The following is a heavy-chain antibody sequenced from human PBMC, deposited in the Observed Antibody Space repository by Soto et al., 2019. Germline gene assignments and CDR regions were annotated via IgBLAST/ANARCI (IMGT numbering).Heavy chain of an antibody. CDR2: ISAYNGNT. CDR1: GYTFTSYG. Sequence: QVQLVQSGAEVKKPGASVKVSCKASGYTFTSYGISWVRQAPGQGLEWMGWISAYNGNTNYAQKLQGRVTMTPDTSTSQAYMELRSLRSDDTAVYYCARPVGYCSGGSCLQFYYWGQGTLVTVSS. D-gene: IGHD2-15*01. V-gene: IGHV1-18*01. J-gene: IGHJ4*02. CDR3: ARPVGYCSGGSCLQFYY.